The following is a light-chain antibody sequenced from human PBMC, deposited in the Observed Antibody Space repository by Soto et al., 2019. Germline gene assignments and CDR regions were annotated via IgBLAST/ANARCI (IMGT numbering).Light chain of an antibody. CDR1: QSVSSSY. Sequence: IVFTQSPGTLSLSPGERATLSCRASQSVSSSYLAWYQQKPGQAPRLLIYGASSRATGIPDRFSGSGSGADFTLTISRLEPEDFAVYYCQQYGSSPPWTFGQGTKVDIK. CDR2: GAS. V-gene: IGKV3-20*01. CDR3: QQYGSSPPWT. J-gene: IGKJ1*01.